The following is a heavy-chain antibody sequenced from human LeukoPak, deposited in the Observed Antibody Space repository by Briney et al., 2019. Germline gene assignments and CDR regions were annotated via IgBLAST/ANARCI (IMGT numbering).Heavy chain of an antibody. CDR2: IYYSGST. J-gene: IGHJ6*03. Sequence: SETLSLTCTVSGGSVSSGSYYWSWIRQPPGKGLEWIGYIYYSGSTNYNPSLKSRVTISVDTSKNQFSLKLSSVTAADTAVYYCARGSSSLEWLLYLDYHYMDVWGKGTTVTVSS. CDR1: GGSVSSGSYY. V-gene: IGHV4-61*01. CDR3: ARGSSSLEWLLYLDYHYMDV. D-gene: IGHD3-3*01.